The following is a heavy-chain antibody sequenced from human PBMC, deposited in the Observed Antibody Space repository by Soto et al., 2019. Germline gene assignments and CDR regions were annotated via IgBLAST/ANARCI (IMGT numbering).Heavy chain of an antibody. D-gene: IGHD3-22*01. V-gene: IGHV4-31*03. Sequence: SETLSLTCTVSCGSISSGGYYWSWIRQHPGKGLEWIGYIYYSGSTYYNPSLKSRVTISVDTSKNQFSLKLSSVTAADTAVYYCARGDAYDGGWFDPWGQGTLVTVSS. CDR3: ARGDAYDGGWFDP. J-gene: IGHJ5*02. CDR1: CGSISSGGYY. CDR2: IYYSGST.